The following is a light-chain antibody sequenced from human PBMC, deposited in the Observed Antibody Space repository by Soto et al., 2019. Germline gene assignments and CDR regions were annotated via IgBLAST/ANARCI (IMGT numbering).Light chain of an antibody. J-gene: IGKJ3*01. CDR2: AAS. CDR3: QQANSFYRVT. Sequence: DIPMTQSPSAVSASVGDRVTISCRASQDISGRLAWYQQKPGKAPKLLIYAASTLHSGVPSRFSGSGSGTQFTLTISSLQPDDFATYYCQQANSFYRVTFGPGTKVEI. V-gene: IGKV1-12*01. CDR1: QDISGR.